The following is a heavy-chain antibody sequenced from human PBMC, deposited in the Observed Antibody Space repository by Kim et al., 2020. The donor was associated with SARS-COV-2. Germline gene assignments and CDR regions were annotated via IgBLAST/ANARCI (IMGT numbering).Heavy chain of an antibody. Sequence: GGSLRLSCAASGFTFNNAWMSWVRQTPGKGLEWVARIKTKSDGGTTDYAAPVKGRFTISRDDAENTLYLQMNSLKTEDTAVYYCTTDPSLYMMTTFGWFDPWGQGTLVTVSS. CDR3: TTDPSLYMMTTFGWFDP. J-gene: IGHJ5*02. CDR2: IKTKSDGGTT. V-gene: IGHV3-15*01. D-gene: IGHD3-16*01. CDR1: GFTFNNAW.